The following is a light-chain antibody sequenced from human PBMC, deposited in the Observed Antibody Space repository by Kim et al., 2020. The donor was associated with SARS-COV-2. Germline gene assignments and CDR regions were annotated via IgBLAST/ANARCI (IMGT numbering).Light chain of an antibody. V-gene: IGLV2-8*01. CDR2: EVT. CDR1: SSDVVNSDS. Sequence: GHPGTVTCTGTSSDVVNSDSMSWYQQHPRNAPKLMIYEVTTRPSGVPDRFSGSKSRKTASLTVSGLQAEDEAEYYCSSYAGSNNYVSGTGTKVTVL. CDR3: SSYAGSNNYV. J-gene: IGLJ1*01.